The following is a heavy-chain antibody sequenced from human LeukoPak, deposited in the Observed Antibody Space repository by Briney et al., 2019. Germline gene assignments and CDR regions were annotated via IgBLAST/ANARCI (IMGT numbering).Heavy chain of an antibody. J-gene: IGHJ4*02. CDR3: ARGLYSSTWYAFDY. D-gene: IGHD6-13*01. V-gene: IGHV3-48*03. Sequence: GRSLRLSCAASGFTFSIYEMNWVRQAPGGGLGWVSSISSSGNTIHYADSVKGRFTISRDNAKNSLYLQMNSLRAEDAALYYCARGLYSSTWYAFDYWGQGTLVTVSS. CDR2: ISSSGNTI. CDR1: GFTFSIYE.